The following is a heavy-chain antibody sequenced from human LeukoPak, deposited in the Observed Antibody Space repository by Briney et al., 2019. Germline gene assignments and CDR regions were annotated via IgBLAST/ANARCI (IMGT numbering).Heavy chain of an antibody. CDR3: ARGLYYYGSGSYYNVCWFDP. V-gene: IGHV4-34*01. J-gene: IGHJ5*02. CDR2: INHSGST. CDR1: GGSFSGYY. D-gene: IGHD3-10*01. Sequence: SETLSLTCAVYGGSFSGYYWSWIRQPRGKALEWIGEINHSGSTNYNPSLKSRVTISVDTSKNQFSLKLSSVTAADTAVYYCARGLYYYGSGSYYNVCWFDPWGQGTLVTVSS.